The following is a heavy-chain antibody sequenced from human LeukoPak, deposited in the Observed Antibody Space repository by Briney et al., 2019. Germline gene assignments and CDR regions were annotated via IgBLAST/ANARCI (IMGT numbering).Heavy chain of an antibody. Sequence: PSGTLSLTCAVSGGSISSSNWWSWVRQPPGKGLEWIGEIYHSGSTNYNPSLKSRVTISVDKSGNQFSLKLSSVTAADTAVYYCARQGRAEGTVADWFDPWGQGILVTVSS. V-gene: IGHV4-4*02. CDR2: IYHSGST. CDR1: GGSISSSNW. D-gene: IGHD6-19*01. J-gene: IGHJ5*02. CDR3: ARQGRAEGTVADWFDP.